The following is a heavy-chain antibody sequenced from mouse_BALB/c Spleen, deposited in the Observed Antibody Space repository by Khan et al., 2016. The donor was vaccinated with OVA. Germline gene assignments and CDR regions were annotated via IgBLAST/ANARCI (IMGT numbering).Heavy chain of an antibody. V-gene: IGHV2-6-1*01. CDR1: GFSLTNYG. J-gene: IGHJ4*01. Sequence: QVQLQQSGPGLVAPSQSLSITCTISGFSLTNYGIHWVRQPPGKGLEWLVVIWSDGSTTYNSALKSRLSISKYNSKSQVFLKMNSLQTDHAAMYYCARQPYYHYYIMDYWGQGTSVTVSS. CDR2: IWSDGST. D-gene: IGHD2-10*01. CDR3: ARQPYYHYYIMDY.